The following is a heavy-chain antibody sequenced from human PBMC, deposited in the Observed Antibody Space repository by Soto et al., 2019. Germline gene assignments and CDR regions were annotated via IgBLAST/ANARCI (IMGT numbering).Heavy chain of an antibody. V-gene: IGHV1-69*13. CDR1: GGTFSSYA. CDR2: IIPIFGTA. J-gene: IGHJ6*02. D-gene: IGHD2-15*01. Sequence: SVKVSCKASGGTFSSYAISWVRQAPGQGLGWMGGIIPIFGTANYAQKFQGRVTITADESTSTAYMELSSLRSEDTAVYYCARWDRYCSGGSCYSNYYYYGMDVWGQGTTVTVSS. CDR3: ARWDRYCSGGSCYSNYYYYGMDV.